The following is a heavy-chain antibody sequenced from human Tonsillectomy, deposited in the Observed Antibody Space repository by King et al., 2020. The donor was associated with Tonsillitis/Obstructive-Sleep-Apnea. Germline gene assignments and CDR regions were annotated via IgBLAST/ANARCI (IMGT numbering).Heavy chain of an antibody. V-gene: IGHV3-21*01. Sequence: VQLVESGGGLVKPGGSLRLSCAASGFTFRSYSMNWVRQAPGKGLEWVSSISGSHSYIYYADSVKGRFNISRDNAKNSLYLQMNSLRAEDTAVYYCARGVGIYNWFDPWGQGTLVTVSS. CDR3: ARGVGIYNWFDP. J-gene: IGHJ5*02. CDR1: GFTFRSYS. CDR2: ISGSHSYI. D-gene: IGHD1-26*01.